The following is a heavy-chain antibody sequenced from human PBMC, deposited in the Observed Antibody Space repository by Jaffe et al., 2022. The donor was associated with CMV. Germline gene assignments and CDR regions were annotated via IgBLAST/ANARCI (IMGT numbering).Heavy chain of an antibody. J-gene: IGHJ5*02. V-gene: IGHV3-7*03. CDR1: GFTFSSYW. CDR2: IKQDGSEK. Sequence: EVQLVESGGGLVQPGGSLRLSCAASGFTFSSYWMSWVRQAPGKGLEWVANIKQDGSEKYYVDSVKGRFTISRDNAKNSLYLQMNSLRAEDTAVYYCARGGIQLNSNWFDPWGQGTLVTVSS. CDR3: ARGGIQLNSNWFDP. D-gene: IGHD5-18*01.